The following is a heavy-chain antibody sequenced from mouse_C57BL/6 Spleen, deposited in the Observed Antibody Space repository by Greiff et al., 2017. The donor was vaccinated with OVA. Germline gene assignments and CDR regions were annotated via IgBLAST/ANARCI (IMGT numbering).Heavy chain of an antibody. J-gene: IGHJ4*01. CDR3: ARSGDGYYLGAMDY. V-gene: IGHV1-18*01. D-gene: IGHD2-3*01. CDR2: INPNNGGT. Sequence: EVQLQQSGPELVKPGASVKIPCKASGYTFTDYNMDWVKQSHGKSLEWIGDINPNNGGTIYNQKFKGKATLTVDKSSSTAYMELRSLTSEDTAVYYCARSGDGYYLGAMDYWGQGTSVTVSS. CDR1: GYTFTDYN.